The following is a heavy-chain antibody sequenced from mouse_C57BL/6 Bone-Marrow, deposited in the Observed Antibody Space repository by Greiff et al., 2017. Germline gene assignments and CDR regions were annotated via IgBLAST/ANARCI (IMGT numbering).Heavy chain of an antibody. V-gene: IGHV1-18*01. CDR1: GYTFTDYN. Sequence: EVQLQQSGPELVKPGASVKIPCKASGYTFTDYNMDWVKQSHGKSLEWIGDINPNNGGTIYNQKFKGKATLTVDKSSSTAYMELRSLTSEDTAVYYCARKDPLWYQGYYAMDYWGQGTSVTVSS. CDR3: ARKDPLWYQGYYAMDY. CDR2: INPNNGGT. J-gene: IGHJ4*01. D-gene: IGHD2-1*01.